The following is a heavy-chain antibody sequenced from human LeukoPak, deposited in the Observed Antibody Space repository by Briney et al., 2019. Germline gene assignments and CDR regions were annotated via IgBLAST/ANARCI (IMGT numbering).Heavy chain of an antibody. CDR2: VTPIFGTP. Sequence: SVKVSCKVSGDTFTTHAVSWVRQAPGQGPEWMGGVTPIFGTPNYAQKFQGRVTITADESTNTAYMELNSLRSEDTAVYYCAKDLRFSGYDWGNFDYWGQGTLVTVSS. CDR1: GDTFTTHA. V-gene: IGHV1-69*01. D-gene: IGHD5-12*01. J-gene: IGHJ4*02. CDR3: AKDLRFSGYDWGNFDY.